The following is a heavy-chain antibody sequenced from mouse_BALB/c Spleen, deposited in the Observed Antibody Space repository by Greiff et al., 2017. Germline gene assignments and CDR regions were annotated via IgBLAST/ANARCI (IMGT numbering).Heavy chain of an antibody. CDR3: TRYYYGSSYNY. Sequence: EVKVEESGGGLVQPGGSMKLSCVASGFTFSNYWMNWVRQSPEKGLEWVAEIRLKSNNYATHYAESVKGRFTISRDDSKSSVYLQMNNLRAEDTGIYYCTRYYYGSSYNYWGQGTTLTVSS. CDR2: IRLKSNNYAT. J-gene: IGHJ2*01. V-gene: IGHV6-6*02. CDR1: GFTFSNYW. D-gene: IGHD1-1*01.